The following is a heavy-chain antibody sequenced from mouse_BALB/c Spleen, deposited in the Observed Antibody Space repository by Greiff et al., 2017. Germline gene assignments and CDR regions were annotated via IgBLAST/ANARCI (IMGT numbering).Heavy chain of an antibody. CDR2: INPDSSTI. D-gene: IGHD2-14*01. Sequence: EVKLMESGGGLVQPGGSLKLSCAASGFDFSRYWMSWVRQAPGKGLEWIGEINPDSSTINYTPSLKDKFIISRDNAKNTLYLQMSKVRSEDTALYYCARRERKVRRGLYAMDYWGQGTSVTVSS. CDR3: ARRERKVRRGLYAMDY. J-gene: IGHJ4*01. V-gene: IGHV4-1*02. CDR1: GFDFSRYW.